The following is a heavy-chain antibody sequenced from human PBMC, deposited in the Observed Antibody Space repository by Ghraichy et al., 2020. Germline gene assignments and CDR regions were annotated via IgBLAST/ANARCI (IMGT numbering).Heavy chain of an antibody. CDR2: INPNTGGT. V-gene: IGHV1-2*06. Sequence: ASVKVSCKASGSTFTAYYIHWVRQAPGQGLEWMGRINPNTGGTNFAQNVQGRVTMTRDTSISTAYMELSRLTSDDTAVYFCARDFFSSITFPNYYYGMDVWGQGTTVTVSS. CDR1: GSTFTAYY. D-gene: IGHD3-10*01. CDR3: ARDFFSSITFPNYYYGMDV. J-gene: IGHJ6*02.